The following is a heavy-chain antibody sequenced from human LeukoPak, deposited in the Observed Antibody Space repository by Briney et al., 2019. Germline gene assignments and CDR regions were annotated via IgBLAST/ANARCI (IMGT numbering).Heavy chain of an antibody. V-gene: IGHV4-34*01. CDR2: ITHGEAA. CDR1: GGSFSGYH. CDR3: ARAYHSSWYLNWFDP. D-gene: IGHD6-13*01. J-gene: IGHJ5*02. Sequence: PSETLSLTCAVYGGSFSGYHWSWIRQPPGKGLEWIGEITHGEAANYNPSLKSRITISMDTSKNQFSLKLSSVTAADTAMYYCARAYHSSWYLNWFDPWGQGTLVTVSS.